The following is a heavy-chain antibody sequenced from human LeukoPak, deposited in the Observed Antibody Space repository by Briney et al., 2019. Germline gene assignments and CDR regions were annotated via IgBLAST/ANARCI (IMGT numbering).Heavy chain of an antibody. D-gene: IGHD4-17*01. CDR3: AREGVGDYGHYFDY. CDR1: GFTFSSYA. V-gene: IGHV3-30*03. CDR2: ISYDGSNK. Sequence: PGGSLRLSCAASGFTFSSYAMSWVRQAPGKGLEWVAVISYDGSNKYYADSVKGRFTISRDNSRNTLYLQMNSLRAEDTAVYYCAREGVGDYGHYFDYWGQGTLVTVSS. J-gene: IGHJ4*02.